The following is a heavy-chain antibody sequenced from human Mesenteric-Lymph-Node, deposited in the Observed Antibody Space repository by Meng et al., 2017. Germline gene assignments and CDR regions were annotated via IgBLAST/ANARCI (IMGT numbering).Heavy chain of an antibody. J-gene: IGHJ4*02. CDR1: VGTFSSYA. Sequence: ASVKVSCKASVGTFSSYAISWVRQAPGQGLEWMGRINPSTGGTNYAQDFQGRVTMTRDTSISTAYMELSRLRSDDAAVYYCAKEGAYYYDRSDSCDFWGQGTLVTVSS. V-gene: IGHV1-2*06. CDR3: AKEGAYYYDRSDSCDF. D-gene: IGHD3-22*01. CDR2: INPSTGGT.